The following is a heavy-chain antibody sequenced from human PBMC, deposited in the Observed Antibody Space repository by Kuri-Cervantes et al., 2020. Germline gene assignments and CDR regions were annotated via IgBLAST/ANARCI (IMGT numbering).Heavy chain of an antibody. V-gene: IGHV3-7*01. D-gene: IGHD1-26*01. CDR1: GFTFSSYW. CDR3: ASSRCSGSCPFDY. Sequence: GESLKISCAASGFTFSSYWMSWVRQAPGKGLEWVANIKQDGSEKYYLDSVKGRFTISRDNAKNSLYLQMNSLRAEDTAVYYCASSRCSGSCPFDYWGQGTLVTVSS. J-gene: IGHJ4*02. CDR2: IKQDGSEK.